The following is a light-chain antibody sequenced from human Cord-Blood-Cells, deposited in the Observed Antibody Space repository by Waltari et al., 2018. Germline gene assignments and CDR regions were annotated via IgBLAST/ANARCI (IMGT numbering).Light chain of an antibody. CDR1: QSVLYSFNNKNY. J-gene: IGKJ3*01. CDR2: CSS. V-gene: IGKV4-1*01. Sequence: DIVMTQSPDSLAVSLGERATINCKSSQSVLYSFNNKNYVAWYQQKPGQPPKLLIYCSSTREAGVPDRFSGSGSGTDFTLTISSLQAEDVAVYYCQQYYSTPFTFGPGTKVDIK. CDR3: QQYYSTPFT.